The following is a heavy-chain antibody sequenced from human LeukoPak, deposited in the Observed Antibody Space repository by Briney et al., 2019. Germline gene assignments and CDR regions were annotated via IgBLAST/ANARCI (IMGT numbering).Heavy chain of an antibody. CDR1: GGSISSYY. D-gene: IGHD6-13*01. CDR2: IYYSGST. Sequence: SETLSLTCTVSGGSISSYYWSWIRQPPGKGLEWIGSIYYSGSTHYNPSLKSRVTISVDTSKNQFSLKLSSVTAADTAVYYCASVYSSSWYYFDYWGQGTLVTVSS. J-gene: IGHJ4*02. CDR3: ASVYSSSWYYFDY. V-gene: IGHV4-59*12.